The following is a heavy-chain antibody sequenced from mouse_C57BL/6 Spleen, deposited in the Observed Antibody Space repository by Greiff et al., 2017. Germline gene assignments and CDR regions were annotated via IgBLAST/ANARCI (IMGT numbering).Heavy chain of an antibody. V-gene: IGHV1-22*01. CDR2: INPNNGGT. Sequence: VQLQQSGPELVKPGASVKMSCKASGYTFTDYNMHWVKQSHGKSLEWIGYINPNNGGTSYNQKFKGKATLTVNKSSSTAYMELRSLTSEDSAVYYCAKDSNYVHYFDYWGQGTTLTVSS. CDR3: AKDSNYVHYFDY. D-gene: IGHD2-5*01. CDR1: GYTFTDYN. J-gene: IGHJ2*01.